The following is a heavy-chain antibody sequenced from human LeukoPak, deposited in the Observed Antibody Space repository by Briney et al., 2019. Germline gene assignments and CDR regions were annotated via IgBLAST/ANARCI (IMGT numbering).Heavy chain of an antibody. V-gene: IGHV3-7*01. CDR2: IKQDGSEN. Sequence: GGSLTLSCAVSGFSVSGYWWTWVRQAPGKGLEWVANIKQDGSENNYVDSVKGRFTISRDNAENSLFLQMNSLRVEDTAVYYCAREWQGGIAAAGTRIEGDYWGQGTLVAVSS. J-gene: IGHJ4*02. CDR3: AREWQGGIAAAGTRIEGDY. CDR1: GFSVSGYW. D-gene: IGHD6-13*01.